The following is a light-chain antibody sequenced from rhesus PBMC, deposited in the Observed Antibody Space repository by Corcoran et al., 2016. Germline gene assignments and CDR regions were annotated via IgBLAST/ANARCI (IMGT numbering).Light chain of an antibody. CDR3: QQYSTRPLT. Sequence: DIQMTQSPSSLSASVGDTVTITCRASQGISIWLAWYQQKPGKAPKLLVYTAFRLQSGVPSSFTGSGSGTDFTLTISSLQSEDFATYYCQQYSTRPLTFGGGTKVELK. V-gene: IGKV1-22*01. CDR1: QGISIW. J-gene: IGKJ4*01. CDR2: TAF.